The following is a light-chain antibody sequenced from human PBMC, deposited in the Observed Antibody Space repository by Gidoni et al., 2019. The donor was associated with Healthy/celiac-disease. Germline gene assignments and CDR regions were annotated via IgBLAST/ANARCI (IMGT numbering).Light chain of an antibody. CDR1: QSISSY. CDR2: AAS. Sequence: DIQMTQSPSSLSASVGDRVTITCRASQSISSYLNWYQQKPGKAPKLLIYAASSLQSGVASRFSGSGSGTDFTLTISSLQPEDFATYYCHQSYSTPPVTFGGGTKVEIK. V-gene: IGKV1-39*01. CDR3: HQSYSTPPVT. J-gene: IGKJ4*01.